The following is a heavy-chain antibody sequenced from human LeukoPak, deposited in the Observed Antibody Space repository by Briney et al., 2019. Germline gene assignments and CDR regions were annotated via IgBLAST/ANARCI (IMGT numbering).Heavy chain of an antibody. CDR2: IYYGGSI. CDR1: GDSINSNY. Sequence: SETPSLTCSVSGDSINSNYWSWMRQPPGKGLEWIGYIYYGGSINYNPSLKSRVSMSVDTSKNQFSLNLSSVTAADTAVYHCARLLAGCPGGRCRAHFDYWGQGTLVTVSS. J-gene: IGHJ4*02. V-gene: IGHV4-59*01. CDR3: ARLLAGCPGGRCRAHFDY. D-gene: IGHD2-15*01.